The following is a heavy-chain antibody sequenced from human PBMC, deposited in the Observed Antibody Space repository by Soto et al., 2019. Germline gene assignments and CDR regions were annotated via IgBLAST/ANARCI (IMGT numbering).Heavy chain of an antibody. CDR3: VRGGGGGLFEH. CDR1: GFPFSDYY. J-gene: IGHJ4*02. Sequence: GGSLGLSCPTSGFPFSDYYMSWIRQAPGKGLEWLSHISPKSTYRNYADSVKGRFTISRDNTQSSLFLQMNSLGVEDTAVYYCVRGGGGGLFEHWGQGVLVTVSS. V-gene: IGHV3-11*06. CDR2: ISPKSTYR. D-gene: IGHD2-21*01.